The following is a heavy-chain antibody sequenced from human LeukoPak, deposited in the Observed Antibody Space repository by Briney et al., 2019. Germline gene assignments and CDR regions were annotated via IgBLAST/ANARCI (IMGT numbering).Heavy chain of an antibody. D-gene: IGHD3-3*01. CDR3: AADFRFAVVTMPSFES. CDR1: GYTFTSYA. J-gene: IGHJ4*02. Sequence: ASVKVSCKASGYTFTSYAMHWVRQSPGQRLEWMGWINAGNGNTKYSQKFQGRVTITRDTSASTTYMELSSLRSEDTAVYYCAADFRFAVVTMPSFESWGQGTLVTVSS. CDR2: INAGNGNT. V-gene: IGHV1-3*01.